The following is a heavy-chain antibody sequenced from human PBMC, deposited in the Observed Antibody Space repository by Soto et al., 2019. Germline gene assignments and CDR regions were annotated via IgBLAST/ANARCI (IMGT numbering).Heavy chain of an antibody. Sequence: GESLKISCKGSGYSFTSYWIGWVRQMPGKGLEWMGIIYPGDSDTRYSPSFQGQVTISADKSISTAYLQWSSLKASDTAMYYCARHFTQHQLVGEIDYWGQGNPVTIAS. J-gene: IGHJ4*02. D-gene: IGHD6-13*01. CDR1: GYSFTSYW. CDR2: IYPGDSDT. CDR3: ARHFTQHQLVGEIDY. V-gene: IGHV5-51*01.